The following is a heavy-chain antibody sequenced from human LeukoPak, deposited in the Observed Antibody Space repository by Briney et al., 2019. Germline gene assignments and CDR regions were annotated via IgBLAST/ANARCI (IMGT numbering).Heavy chain of an antibody. CDR1: GFTFSNFW. CDR2: IKSDGSST. V-gene: IGHV3-74*01. D-gene: IGHD3-10*01. Sequence: GGSLRLSCAASGFTFSNFWMHWVRQAPGKGLVWVSGIKSDGSSTSYVDSVKGRFTISRDNAKNTLDLQMNGLRAEDTAVYYCARGGQAGTGDLWGQGTLVTVSS. CDR3: ARGGQAGTGDL. J-gene: IGHJ5*02.